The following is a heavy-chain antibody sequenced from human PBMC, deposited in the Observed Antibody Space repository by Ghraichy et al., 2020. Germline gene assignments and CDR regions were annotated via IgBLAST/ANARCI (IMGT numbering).Heavy chain of an antibody. D-gene: IGHD3-22*01. Sequence: GGSLRLSCEVSGFTFSSYWMHWVRQAPGEGLVWVARIKTDGSTVTYADSVRGRFTISRDNAKNILSLQMNSLRVDDTAVYYCARDLIWVLFDSGGQGTLVTVSS. V-gene: IGHV3-74*01. CDR1: GFTFSSYW. CDR3: ARDLIWVLFDS. J-gene: IGHJ4*02. CDR2: IKTDGSTV.